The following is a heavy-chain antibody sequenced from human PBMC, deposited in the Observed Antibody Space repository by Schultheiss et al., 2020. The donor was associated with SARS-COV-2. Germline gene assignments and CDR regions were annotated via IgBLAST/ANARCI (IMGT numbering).Heavy chain of an antibody. D-gene: IGHD2-2*01. Sequence: GSLRLSCTVSGGSISSYYWSWIRQPAGKGLEWIGRIYTSGSTNYNPSLKSRVTMSVDTSKNQFSLKLSSVTAADTAVYYCARVDRDIVVVPAAASVVDPWGQGTLVTVSS. CDR1: GGSISSYY. V-gene: IGHV4-4*07. CDR3: ARVDRDIVVVPAAASVVDP. CDR2: IYTSGST. J-gene: IGHJ5*02.